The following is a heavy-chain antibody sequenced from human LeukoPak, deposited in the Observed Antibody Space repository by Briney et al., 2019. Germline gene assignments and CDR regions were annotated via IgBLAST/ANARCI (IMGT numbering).Heavy chain of an antibody. D-gene: IGHD2-2*01. Sequence: PGRSLRLSCTASGFTFSDYAMSWVRQAPGKGLEWVGFIRSKAYGGTTEYAASVKGRFTISRDDSKSIAYLEMNSLITEDTAVYYCTRGNQVLLYFFDYWGPGTLATVSS. CDR3: TRGNQVLLYFFDY. V-gene: IGHV3-49*04. CDR2: IRSKAYGGTT. CDR1: GFTFSDYA. J-gene: IGHJ4*02.